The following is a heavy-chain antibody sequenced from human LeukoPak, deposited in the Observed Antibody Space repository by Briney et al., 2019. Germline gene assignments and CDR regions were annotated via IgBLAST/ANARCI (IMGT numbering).Heavy chain of an antibody. CDR1: GYTFTGYY. Sequence: GASVKVSCKASGYTFTGYYMHWVRQAPGQGLEWMGWINPNSGGTNYAQKFQGRVTMTRDTSISTAYMELSRLRSDDTAVYYCARDPIMYYDILTGSMSYYYYGMDVWGRGTTVTVSS. CDR3: ARDPIMYYDILTGSMSYYYYGMDV. D-gene: IGHD3-9*01. J-gene: IGHJ6*02. CDR2: INPNSGGT. V-gene: IGHV1-2*02.